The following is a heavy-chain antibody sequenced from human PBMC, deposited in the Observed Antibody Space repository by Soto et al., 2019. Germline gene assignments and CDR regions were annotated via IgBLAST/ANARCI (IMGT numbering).Heavy chain of an antibody. CDR3: AKDQFYGGSYFDY. CDR1: GCTFSSYG. J-gene: IGHJ4*02. V-gene: IGHV3-23*01. CDR2: VSGDISNT. Sequence: PGGSLRLSCAASGCTFSSYGMSWVRQAPGKGLEWVSAVSGDISNTYYADSVKGRFSISRDNSKNTVYLQMNSLRVEDTAVYYCAKDQFYGGSYFDYWGQGALVTVSS. D-gene: IGHD4-17*01.